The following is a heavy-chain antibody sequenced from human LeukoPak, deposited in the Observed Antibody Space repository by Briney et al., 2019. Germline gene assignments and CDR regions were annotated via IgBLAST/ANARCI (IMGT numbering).Heavy chain of an antibody. D-gene: IGHD3-16*01. CDR3: TRGRGMVSPYYYYGMDV. CDR2: MNSDGSST. Sequence: PGGSLRLSCAASGFTFSSYWMHWARQAPGKGLVWVARMNSDGSSTNYADSVKGRFTISRDNAKNTLYLQMNSLRAEDAAVYYCTRGRGMVSPYYYYGMDVWGQGTTVTVSS. CDR1: GFTFSSYW. V-gene: IGHV3-74*01. J-gene: IGHJ6*02.